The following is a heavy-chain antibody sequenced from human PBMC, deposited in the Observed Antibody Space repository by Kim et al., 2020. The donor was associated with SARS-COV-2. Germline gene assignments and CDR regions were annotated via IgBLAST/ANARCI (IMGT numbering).Heavy chain of an antibody. CDR2: IIPIFGTA. CDR3: ARGPVDGYYYYWFDP. V-gene: IGHV1-69*13. D-gene: IGHD3-22*01. J-gene: IGHJ5*02. Sequence: SVKVSCKASGGTFSSYAISWVRQAPGQGLEWMGGIIPIFGTANYAQKFQGRVTITADESTSTAYMELSSLRSEDTAVYYCARGPVDGYYYYWFDPWGQGTLVTVSS. CDR1: GGTFSSYA.